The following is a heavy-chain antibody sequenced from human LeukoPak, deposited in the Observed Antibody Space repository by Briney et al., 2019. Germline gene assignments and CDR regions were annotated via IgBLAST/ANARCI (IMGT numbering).Heavy chain of an antibody. D-gene: IGHD6-19*01. J-gene: IGHJ5*02. V-gene: IGHV3-74*01. Sequence: GGSLRLSCAASGFTFSAYWMHWVRQAPGKGLVWVSRLNTDGSDTRSADSVQGRFTISRDNAKNTLYLQMNSLRAEDTAVYYCARAREQWLANWFDPWGQGTLVTVSS. CDR1: GFTFSAYW. CDR2: LNTDGSDT. CDR3: ARAREQWLANWFDP.